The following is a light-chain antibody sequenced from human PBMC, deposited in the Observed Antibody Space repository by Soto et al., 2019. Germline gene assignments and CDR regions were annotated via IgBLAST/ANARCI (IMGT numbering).Light chain of an antibody. CDR3: SSYGGSNNYV. CDR1: SSDVGGYKY. J-gene: IGLJ1*01. V-gene: IGLV2-8*01. CDR2: EVS. Sequence: QSALTQPPSASGSPGQSVTISCTGTSSDVGGYKYVSWYQQHPGKAPKLMICEVSKRPSGVPDRFSGSKSGNTASLTVSGLQAEDEADYYCSSYGGSNNYVFGTGTKLTVL.